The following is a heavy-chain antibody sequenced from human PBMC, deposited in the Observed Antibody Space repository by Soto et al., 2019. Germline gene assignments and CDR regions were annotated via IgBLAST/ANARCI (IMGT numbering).Heavy chain of an antibody. CDR3: ARGGPERSGNEEYGMDV. Sequence: GASVKVSCKASGYTFTSYGISWVRQAPGQGLEWMGGIIPIFGTANYAQKFQDRVTITADESTSTAYMELSSLRSEDTAVYYCARGGPERSGNEEYGMDVWGQGTTVTVSS. J-gene: IGHJ6*02. CDR1: GYTFTSYG. CDR2: IIPIFGTA. V-gene: IGHV1-69*13. D-gene: IGHD3-10*01.